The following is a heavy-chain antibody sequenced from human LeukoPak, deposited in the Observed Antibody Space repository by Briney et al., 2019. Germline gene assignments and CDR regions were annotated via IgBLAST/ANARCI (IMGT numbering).Heavy chain of an antibody. J-gene: IGHJ4*02. D-gene: IGHD3-10*01. V-gene: IGHV3-15*01. Sequence: GGSLRLSCAASGFTFSNTWMNWVLQAPGKGLELLCRIQSKTDGGTTEYAAPVKGRFTISRDDSKTTLYLQMNSLKTEDTAVYYCATLTVRGVINIWGQGTLVTVSS. CDR1: GFTFSNTW. CDR2: IQSKTDGGTT. CDR3: ATLTVRGVINI.